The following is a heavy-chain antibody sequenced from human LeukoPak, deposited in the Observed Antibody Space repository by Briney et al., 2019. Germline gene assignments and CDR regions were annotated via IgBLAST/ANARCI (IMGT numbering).Heavy chain of an antibody. CDR1: GFTFNSYS. CDR2: ISSSSSTK. CDR3: RGDVSP. V-gene: IGHV3-48*01. Sequence: GGSLRLSCAASGFTFNSYSMSWVRQAPGKGLEWISYISSSSSTKYYADSVKGRFTISRDNSKNTLYLQMNSLRAEDTAVYYCRGDVSPWGQGTLVTVSS. D-gene: IGHD3-16*01. J-gene: IGHJ5*02.